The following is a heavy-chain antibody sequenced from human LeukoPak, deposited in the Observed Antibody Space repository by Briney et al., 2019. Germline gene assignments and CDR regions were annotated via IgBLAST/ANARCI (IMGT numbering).Heavy chain of an antibody. J-gene: IGHJ1*01. CDR2: IYPDDSDT. CDR1: GYSFTSYW. CDR3: ARFDYYGSGSSLPFQH. D-gene: IGHD3-10*01. Sequence: GESLKISCKGSGYSFTSYWIGWVRQMPGKGLEWMGIIYPDDSDTRYSPSLQGQVTISADKSISTAYLQWSSLKASDTAMYYCARFDYYGSGSSLPFQHWGQGTLVTVSS. V-gene: IGHV5-51*01.